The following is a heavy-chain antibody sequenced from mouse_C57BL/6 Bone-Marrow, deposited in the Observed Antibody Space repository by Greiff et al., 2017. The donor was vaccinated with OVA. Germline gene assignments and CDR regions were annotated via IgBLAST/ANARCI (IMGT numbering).Heavy chain of an antibody. CDR1: GYSITSDY. CDR2: ISYSGST. J-gene: IGHJ1*03. Sequence: EVKLVESGPGLAKPSQTLSLTCSVSGYSITSDYWNWIRKFPGNKLEYMGYISYSGSTYYNPSLKRCISITRDTSKNQYYLQLNSVTTDDTATDYCSRSSYGYFDVWGTGTTVTVSS. D-gene: IGHD1-1*01. V-gene: IGHV3-8*01. CDR3: SRSSYGYFDV.